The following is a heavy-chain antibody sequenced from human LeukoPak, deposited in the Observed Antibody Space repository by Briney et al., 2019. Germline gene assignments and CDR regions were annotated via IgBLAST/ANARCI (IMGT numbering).Heavy chain of an antibody. V-gene: IGHV3-23*01. Sequence: GGSLRLSCAASGFTFSSYAMSWVRQAPGKGLEWVSVISGSGGSTYYADSVKGRFTISRDNSKNTLYLQMNSLRAEDTAVYYCAKGRYYGSGPDAFDIWGQGTMVTVSS. D-gene: IGHD3-10*01. J-gene: IGHJ3*02. CDR1: GFTFSSYA. CDR2: ISGSGGST. CDR3: AKGRYYGSGPDAFDI.